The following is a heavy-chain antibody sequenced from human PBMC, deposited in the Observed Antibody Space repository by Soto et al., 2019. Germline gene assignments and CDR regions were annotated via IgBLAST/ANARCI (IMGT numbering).Heavy chain of an antibody. CDR3: PKGGRQWLVTSDFNY. CDR1: GFTFSDYA. J-gene: IGHJ4*02. CDR2: VSHDGRNT. V-gene: IGHV3-30*18. Sequence: VQLVESGGGVVQPGRSLRLSCAASGFTFSDYAMHWVRQAPGKGLEWVAVVSHDGRNTHYADSVKGRFTISRDSSKNTVSLEMTSLRAEHPSVDYWPKGGRQWLVTSDFNYWCQGALVTVSS. D-gene: IGHD6-19*01.